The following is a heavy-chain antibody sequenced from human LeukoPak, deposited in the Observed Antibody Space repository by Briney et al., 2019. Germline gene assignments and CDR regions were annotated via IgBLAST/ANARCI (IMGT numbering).Heavy chain of an antibody. CDR1: GYTFISYA. CDR3: ARRFYYGSGSYYHDAFDI. Sequence: ASVKVSCKASGYTFISYAMHWVRQAPGQRLEWMGWINAGNGNTKYSQKFQGRVTITRDTSASTAYMELSSLRSEDTAVYCCARRFYYGSGSYYHDAFDIWGQGTMVTVSS. D-gene: IGHD3-10*01. V-gene: IGHV1-3*01. J-gene: IGHJ3*02. CDR2: INAGNGNT.